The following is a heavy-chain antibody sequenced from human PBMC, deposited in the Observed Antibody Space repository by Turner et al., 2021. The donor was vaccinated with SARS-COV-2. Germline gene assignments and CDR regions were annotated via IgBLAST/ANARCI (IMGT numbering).Heavy chain of an antibody. V-gene: IGHV3-33*01. CDR1: GFTFSNYD. D-gene: IGHD4-17*01. J-gene: IGHJ2*01. Sequence: QVQLVESGGGVVQPGRSLRLSCAASGFTFSNYDIHWVRQAPGKGLEWVAVIGYDGSNKYYAVSVKGRFTITRDNSKNKLYLQMNSLRAEDTAVYYCARESMTTVTWGTRYLDLWGRGTLVTVSS. CDR3: ARESMTTVTWGTRYLDL. CDR2: IGYDGSNK.